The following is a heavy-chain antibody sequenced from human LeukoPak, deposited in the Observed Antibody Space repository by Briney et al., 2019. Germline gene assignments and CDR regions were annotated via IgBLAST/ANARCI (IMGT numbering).Heavy chain of an antibody. CDR1: GFTFSSYG. CDR3: AKVGGFVGATTAHFDY. V-gene: IGHV3-30*02. CDR2: IRYDGSNK. Sequence: GGSLRLSXAASGFTFSSYGMHWVRQAPGKGLEWVAVIRYDGSNKYYADSVKGRFTISRDNSKNTLYLQMNSLRAEDTAVYYCAKVGGFVGATTAHFDYWGQGTLVTVSS. J-gene: IGHJ4*02. D-gene: IGHD1-26*01.